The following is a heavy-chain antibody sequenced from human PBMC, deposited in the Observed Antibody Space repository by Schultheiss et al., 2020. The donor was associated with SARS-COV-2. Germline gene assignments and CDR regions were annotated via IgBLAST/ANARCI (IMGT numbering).Heavy chain of an antibody. D-gene: IGHD6-13*01. J-gene: IGHJ4*02. CDR1: GFTFSRYG. Sequence: GESLKISCAASGFTFSRYGMHWVRQAPGKGLEWVAVIWYDGSTKYYADSVKGRFTISRDNSKNTLYLQMNSLRAEDTAVYYCARDLEQQLVSDYWGQGTLVTVSS. V-gene: IGHV3-33*01. CDR2: IWYDGSTK. CDR3: ARDLEQQLVSDY.